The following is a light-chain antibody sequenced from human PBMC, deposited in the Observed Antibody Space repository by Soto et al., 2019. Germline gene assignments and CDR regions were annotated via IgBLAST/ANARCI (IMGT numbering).Light chain of an antibody. CDR1: QSVTSN. CDR3: QQRSNWPPLT. Sequence: EIAMTQSPATLSVSPGDRATLSCRASQSVTSNLAWYQQKPGQAPRLLIYGASTRATGIPARFSGSGSGTEFTLTISSLQSEDFAVYYCQQRSNWPPLTFGGGTKVDIK. V-gene: IGKV3-15*01. CDR2: GAS. J-gene: IGKJ4*01.